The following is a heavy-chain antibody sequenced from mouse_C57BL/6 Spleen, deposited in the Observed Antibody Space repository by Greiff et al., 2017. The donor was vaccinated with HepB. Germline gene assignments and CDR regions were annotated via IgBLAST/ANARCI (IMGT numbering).Heavy chain of an antibody. CDR2: INPNNGGT. CDR3: ARSAITTVVFDY. J-gene: IGHJ2*01. Sequence: EVQLQQSGPELVKPGASVKIPCKASGYTFTDYNMDWVKQSHGKSLEWIGDINPNNGGTIYNQKFKGKATLTVDKSSSTAYMELRSLTSEDTAVYYCARSAITTVVFDYWGQGTTLTVSS. CDR1: GYTFTDYN. D-gene: IGHD1-1*01. V-gene: IGHV1-18*01.